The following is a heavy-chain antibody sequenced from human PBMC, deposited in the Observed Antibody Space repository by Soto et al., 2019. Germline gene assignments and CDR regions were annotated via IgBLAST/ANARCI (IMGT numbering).Heavy chain of an antibody. CDR2: IYPGDSDT. J-gene: IGHJ6*02. CDR1: GYSFTSYW. V-gene: IGHV5-51*01. D-gene: IGHD2-2*01. Sequence: PGESLKISCKGSGYSFTSYWIGWVRQMPGKGLEWMGIIYPGDSDTRYSPSFQGQVTISADKSISTAYLQWSSLKASDTAMYYCARLERTFVVVPAAASGYYYYGMDVWGQGTTVTVSS. CDR3: ARLERTFVVVPAAASGYYYYGMDV.